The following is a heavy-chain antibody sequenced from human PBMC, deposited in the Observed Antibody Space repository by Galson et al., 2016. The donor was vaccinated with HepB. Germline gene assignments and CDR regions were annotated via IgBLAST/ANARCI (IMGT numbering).Heavy chain of an antibody. V-gene: IGHV3-48*01. CDR1: GFTFSNYD. D-gene: IGHD3-9*01. J-gene: IGHJ4*02. Sequence: SLRLSCAASGFTFSNYDMNWVRQAPGEGLEWVSYISRSSSSIYYADSVKGRITISRDNAKNSLNMQMHRLRAEDTAVYYCARDKDDILTGYYDFWGQGTLVTVSS. CDR2: ISRSSSSI. CDR3: ARDKDDILTGYYDF.